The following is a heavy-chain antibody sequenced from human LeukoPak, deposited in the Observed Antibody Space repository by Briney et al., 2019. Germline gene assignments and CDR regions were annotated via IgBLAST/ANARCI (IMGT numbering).Heavy chain of an antibody. V-gene: IGHV4-34*01. D-gene: IGHD1-20*01. Sequence: SETLSLTCAVYGGSFSGYYWSWIRQPPGKGLEWIGEINHSGSTNYNPSLKSRVTMSVDTSKYQFSLKLSSVTAADTAVYYCARAPYNWNYIDYWGQGTLVTVSS. CDR2: INHSGST. CDR3: ARAPYNWNYIDY. CDR1: GGSFSGYY. J-gene: IGHJ4*02.